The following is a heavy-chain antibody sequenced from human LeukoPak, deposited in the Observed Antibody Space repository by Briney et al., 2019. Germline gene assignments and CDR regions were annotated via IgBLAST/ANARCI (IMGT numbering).Heavy chain of an antibody. D-gene: IGHD1-26*01. CDR2: ISVNNGDT. J-gene: IGHJ4*02. Sequence: ASVMVSCKASGYTFSSYGIGWVRQAPGQGLEWMAWISVNNGDTNYAQKFQGRVTLTTDTSTTTAYMELRTLRSDDTAVYFCARDRDRSGSLNYWGQGTLVTVSS. V-gene: IGHV1-18*04. CDR1: GYTFSSYG. CDR3: ARDRDRSGSLNY.